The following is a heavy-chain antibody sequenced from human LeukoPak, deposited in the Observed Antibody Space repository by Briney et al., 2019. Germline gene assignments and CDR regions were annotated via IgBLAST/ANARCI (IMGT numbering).Heavy chain of an antibody. J-gene: IGHJ4*02. D-gene: IGHD5-12*01. CDR2: INAGNGNT. V-gene: IGHV1-3*01. CDR1: GYTFTSYA. Sequence: ASVKVPCKASGYTFTSYAMHWVRQAPGQRLEWMGWINAGNGNTKYSQKFQGRVTITRDTSASTAYMELSSLRSEDTAVYYCARDPYPGYSGYDFFYNYWGQGTLVTVSS. CDR3: ARDPYPGYSGYDFFYNY.